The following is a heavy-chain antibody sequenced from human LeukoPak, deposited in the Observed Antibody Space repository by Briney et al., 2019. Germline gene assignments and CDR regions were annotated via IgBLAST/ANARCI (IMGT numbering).Heavy chain of an antibody. V-gene: IGHV4-34*01. CDR2: INHSGST. Sequence: XGGSXXGYYWSWIRQPPGKGLEWIGEINHSGSTNYNPSLKSRVTISVDTSKNQFSLKLSSVTAADTAVYYCARGHIWFDPWGQGTLVTVSS. CDR3: ARGHIWFDP. CDR1: GGSXXGYY. J-gene: IGHJ5*02.